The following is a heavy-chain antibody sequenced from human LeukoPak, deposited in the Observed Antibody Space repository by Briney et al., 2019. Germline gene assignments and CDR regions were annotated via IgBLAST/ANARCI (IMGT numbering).Heavy chain of an antibody. CDR1: GLTFSESA. J-gene: IGHJ4*02. V-gene: IGHV3-43*02. Sequence: GGSLRLSCVASGLTFSESAMHWVRQAPGKGLEWVSLISADGGRAFSADSVKGRFSISRDNSKNSLYLQMDSLRSEDTAMYYCAKESGKFDYWGQGTLVVVSS. CDR2: ISADGGRA. CDR3: AKESGKFDY.